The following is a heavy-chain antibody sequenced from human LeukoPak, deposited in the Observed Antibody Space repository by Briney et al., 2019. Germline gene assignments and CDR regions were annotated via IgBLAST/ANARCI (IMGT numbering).Heavy chain of an antibody. D-gene: IGHD3-22*01. CDR2: IYYSGST. V-gene: IGHV4-59*01. J-gene: IGHJ3*02. CDR1: GGSISSYY. Sequence: PSETLSLTCTVSGGSISSYYWSWLRQPPGKGLEWIGYIYYSGSTNYNPSLKSRVTISVDTSKNQFSLKLSSVTAADTAVYYCARDSVHSSGYYSALHAFVIWGQGTMVTVSS. CDR3: ARDSVHSSGYYSALHAFVI.